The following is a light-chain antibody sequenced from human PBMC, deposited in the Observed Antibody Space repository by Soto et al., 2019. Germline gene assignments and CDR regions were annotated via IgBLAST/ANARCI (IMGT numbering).Light chain of an antibody. V-gene: IGLV2-8*01. CDR1: SSDIGAYKF. Sequence: QSALTQPSSASGSPGQSVAISCTGTSSDIGAYKFVSWYQQHPGKAPKLIIYEVSIRPSGVPDRFSGSKSGNTASLTVSGLLAEDEADYYCSLYAGTNSVVFGGGTQLTVL. CDR2: EVS. J-gene: IGLJ2*01. CDR3: SLYAGTNSVV.